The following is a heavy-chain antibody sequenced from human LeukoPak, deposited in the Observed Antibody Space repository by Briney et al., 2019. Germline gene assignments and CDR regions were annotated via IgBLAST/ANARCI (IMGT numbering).Heavy chain of an antibody. J-gene: IGHJ3*02. D-gene: IGHD3-22*01. Sequence: PGGSLRLSCAASGLAFSDYWMSWVRQAPGKGLEWVANIKPDGGHQNYVDSVKGRLTISRDNAKNSLYLQMTSLRAEDTAVYYCAKSWRYYDSSNYYAFDIWGQGTMVTVSS. CDR1: GLAFSDYW. V-gene: IGHV3-7*03. CDR3: AKSWRYYDSSNYYAFDI. CDR2: IKPDGGHQ.